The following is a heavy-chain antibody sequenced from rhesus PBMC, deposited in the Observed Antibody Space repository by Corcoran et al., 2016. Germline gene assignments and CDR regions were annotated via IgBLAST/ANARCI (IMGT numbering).Heavy chain of an antibody. V-gene: IGHV4-80*01. CDR1: GGSFSSYW. D-gene: IGHD1-44*01. J-gene: IGHJ4*01. Sequence: QVQLQESGPGLVKPSETLSLTCAVSGGSFSSYWWSWIRQPPGKELEWIGEINGERVDYNYSPTLSGPVAISNDASKNPVSLKLSSVTDADTAVCSCARRRELRGFDYWGQGVLVTVSS. CDR3: ARRRELRGFDY. CDR2: INGERVDY.